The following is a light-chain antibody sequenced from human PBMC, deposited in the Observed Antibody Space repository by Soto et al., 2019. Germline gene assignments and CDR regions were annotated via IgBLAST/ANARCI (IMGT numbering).Light chain of an antibody. CDR2: DAI. J-gene: IGKJ3*01. CDR1: QSVSSY. Sequence: EIVLTQSPATLSLSPGERATLSCRASQSVSSYLAWYQQKPGQAPRLLIYDAINRATGIPARFSGSGSGTDFTLTISRLEPEDFAVYYCQQYSSSLFGPGTKVDIK. CDR3: QQYSSSL. V-gene: IGKV3-11*01.